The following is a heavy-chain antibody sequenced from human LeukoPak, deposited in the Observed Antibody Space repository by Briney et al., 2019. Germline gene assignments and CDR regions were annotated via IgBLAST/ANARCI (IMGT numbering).Heavy chain of an antibody. CDR2: IIISGGGT. J-gene: IGHJ4*02. V-gene: IGHV3-23*01. D-gene: IGHD3-10*01. CDR1: GFTFSTYA. Sequence: GGSLRLSCAASGFTFSTYAMGWVRQAPGKGLEWVSSIIISGGGTYYADSVKGRFTISRDNSKNTLYLQMNSLRAEDTAVYYCAKGEKILLWFGESFDYWGQGTLVTVSS. CDR3: AKGEKILLWFGESFDY.